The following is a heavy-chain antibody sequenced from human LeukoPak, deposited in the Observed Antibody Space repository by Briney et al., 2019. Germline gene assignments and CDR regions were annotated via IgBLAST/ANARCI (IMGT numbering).Heavy chain of an antibody. J-gene: IGHJ1*01. Sequence: PGGSLRLSCAASGFTFASYGMSWVRQAPGKGLEWVSFITTNGGRTFYADSVEGRFTISRDNPRNTLYMQMNSLRDEDTAVYYCAIMHGYYDGTGYWVQWGQGTLVTVSS. CDR3: AIMHGYYDGTGYWVQ. CDR1: GFTFASYG. D-gene: IGHD3-22*01. V-gene: IGHV3-23*01. CDR2: ITTNGGRT.